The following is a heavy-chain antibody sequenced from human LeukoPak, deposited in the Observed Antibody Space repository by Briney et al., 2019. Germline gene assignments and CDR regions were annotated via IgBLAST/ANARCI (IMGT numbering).Heavy chain of an antibody. J-gene: IGHJ4*02. CDR1: GGSISNYY. D-gene: IGHD3-9*01. Sequence: SETLSLTCTVSGGSISNYYWNWIRQAPGKEPEWIGYIYYSGSTNYNPSLKSRVTISVDTSKNQFSLKLSSVTAADTAVYHCARVKGYFDPTTDYWGQGTLVTVSS. CDR2: IYYSGST. CDR3: ARVKGYFDPTTDY. V-gene: IGHV4-59*12.